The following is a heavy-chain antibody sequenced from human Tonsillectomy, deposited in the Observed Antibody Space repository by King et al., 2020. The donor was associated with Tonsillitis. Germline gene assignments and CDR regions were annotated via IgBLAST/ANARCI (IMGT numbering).Heavy chain of an antibody. CDR2: IKWNGGST. CDR3: ARVRRGSSLGIFDY. Sequence: VQLVESGGGVVRPGGSLRLSCAASGFTFGDYGMSWVRQAPGKGLEWVSGIKWNGGSTGYADSVKGRFTISRDNDKNSLYLQMNSLRAEDTALYYCARVRRGSSLGIFDYWGQGTLVTVSS. D-gene: IGHD1-26*01. V-gene: IGHV3-20*04. CDR1: GFTFGDYG. J-gene: IGHJ4*02.